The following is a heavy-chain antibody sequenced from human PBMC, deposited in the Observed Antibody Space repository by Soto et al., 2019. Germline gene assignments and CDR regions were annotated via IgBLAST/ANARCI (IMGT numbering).Heavy chain of an antibody. J-gene: IGHJ5*02. V-gene: IGHV1-69*02. CDR2: IIPILGIA. Sequence: QVQLVQSGAEVKKPGSSVKVSCKASGGTFSSYTISWVRQAPGQGLEWMGRIIPILGIANYAQKFQGRVTITAEKSTSTAYMELSSLRSEDTAVYYCASTSMGSGSYYTLFDPWGQGTLVTVSS. CDR3: ASTSMGSGSYYTLFDP. D-gene: IGHD3-10*01. CDR1: GGTFSSYT.